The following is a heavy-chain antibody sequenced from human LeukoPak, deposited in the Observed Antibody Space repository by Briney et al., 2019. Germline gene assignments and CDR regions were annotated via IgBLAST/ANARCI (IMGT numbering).Heavy chain of an antibody. D-gene: IGHD3-3*01. CDR1: GGSISSHY. Sequence: SETLSLTCTVSGGSISSHYWSWIRQPPGKGLEWIGYIYYSGSTNYNPSLKSRVTISVDTSKNQFSLKLSSVTAADTAVYYCARAETSYDFWSGYLTNYYMDVWGKGTTVTVYS. V-gene: IGHV4-59*11. J-gene: IGHJ6*03. CDR3: ARAETSYDFWSGYLTNYYMDV. CDR2: IYYSGST.